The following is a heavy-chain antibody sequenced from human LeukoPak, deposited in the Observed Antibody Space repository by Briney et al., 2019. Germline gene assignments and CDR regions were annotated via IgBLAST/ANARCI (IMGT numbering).Heavy chain of an antibody. CDR2: ISYIGST. Sequence: SETLSLTCAVSDDSFSSHYWTWIRQPPGKGLEWIGYISYIGSTNYNPSLKSRVTISIDTSKNQFSLKLSSVTAADTAVYYCARSYKYYYGSGSPRSPFGPWGQGTLVTVSP. V-gene: IGHV4-59*11. CDR3: ARSYKYYYGSGSPRSPFGP. J-gene: IGHJ5*02. D-gene: IGHD3-10*01. CDR1: DDSFSSHY.